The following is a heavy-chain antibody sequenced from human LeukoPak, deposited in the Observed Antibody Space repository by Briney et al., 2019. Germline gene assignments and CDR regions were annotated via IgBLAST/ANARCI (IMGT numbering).Heavy chain of an antibody. CDR3: ARDFDY. Sequence: PSETLSLTCTVSRGSMSTYSWTWIRQPAGKGLEWIGHIYTSGSTNYNPSLKSRVTMSLDTSKNQFSLKLSSVTAADTAVYYCARDFDYWGQGTLVTVSS. J-gene: IGHJ4*02. CDR1: RGSMSTYS. CDR2: IYTSGST. V-gene: IGHV4-4*07.